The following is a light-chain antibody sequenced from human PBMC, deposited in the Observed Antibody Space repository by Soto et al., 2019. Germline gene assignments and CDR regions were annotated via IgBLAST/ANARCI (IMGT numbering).Light chain of an antibody. J-gene: IGKJ5*01. CDR1: QSVSSSD. Sequence: IVLTQSPGPLSLSPGERATLSCRARQSVSSSDLAWYQQKPGQAPRLLIYGTSSRATGIPDRFSGSGSGTDFTLTISRLEPEDFAVYYCQQYGSSPPITFGQGTRLEIK. CDR3: QQYGSSPPIT. V-gene: IGKV3-20*01. CDR2: GTS.